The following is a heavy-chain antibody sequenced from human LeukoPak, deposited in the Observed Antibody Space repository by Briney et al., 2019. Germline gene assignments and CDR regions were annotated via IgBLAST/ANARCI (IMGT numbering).Heavy chain of an antibody. J-gene: IGHJ4*02. CDR1: GYTFTGDY. Sequence: ASVKVSCKASGYTFTGDYMHWVRQAPGQGLGWRGWINPNSGGTNYAQKFQGRVTMTRDTSISTAYMELSRLRSDDTAVYYCARLRYPGYCSSTSCQGLVYWGQGTLVTVSS. D-gene: IGHD2-2*01. CDR3: ARLRYPGYCSSTSCQGLVY. CDR2: INPNSGGT. V-gene: IGHV1-2*02.